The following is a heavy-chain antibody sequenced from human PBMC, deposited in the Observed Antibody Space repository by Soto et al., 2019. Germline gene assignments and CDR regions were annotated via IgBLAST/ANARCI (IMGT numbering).Heavy chain of an antibody. J-gene: IGHJ5*01. CDR1: GFSLTTSGVG. V-gene: IGHV2-5*02. Sequence: QITLKESGPTRVKPTQTLTLTCTFSGFSLTTSGVGVGWIRQPPGKALEWLALIYWDDDKRYSPSPKTRLTIPKDTSKNHVVLTTTNMDAVDTATYYCAPSLWRGYKAWFDSWGQGTLVTVSS. CDR3: APSLWRGYKAWFDS. CDR2: IYWDDDK. D-gene: IGHD3-3*01.